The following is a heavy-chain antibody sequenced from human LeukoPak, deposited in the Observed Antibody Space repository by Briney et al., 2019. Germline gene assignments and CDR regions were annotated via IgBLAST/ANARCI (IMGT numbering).Heavy chain of an antibody. CDR3: ARDAHDYDTGMDV. Sequence: ASVKVSCKTSGYSFTAFYIHWVRQAPGQGLEWMGWIHPRRGDTNYAQKFQGRVTMTRDTSISTAYLDLSSLRSDDTAVYYCARDAHDYDTGMDVWGQGTTVTVSS. CDR1: GYSFTAFY. J-gene: IGHJ6*02. V-gene: IGHV1-2*02. CDR2: IHPRRGDT.